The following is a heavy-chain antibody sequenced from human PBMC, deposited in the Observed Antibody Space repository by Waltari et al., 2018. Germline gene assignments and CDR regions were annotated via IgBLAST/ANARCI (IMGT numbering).Heavy chain of an antibody. D-gene: IGHD3-16*01. V-gene: IGHV4-4*07. CDR3: ARGRSTWGYYLDN. CDR1: GGSFDSHY. Sequence: QVQLQESGPGLVKPSETLALTCTVSGGSFDSHYWSWIRQPAGKGLEWVGRVFTSGSTNYNPSLESRLTMSVDTSRNQFSLKLSSVTAADTAVYFCARGRSTWGYYLDNWGQGILVTVSS. J-gene: IGHJ4*02. CDR2: VFTSGST.